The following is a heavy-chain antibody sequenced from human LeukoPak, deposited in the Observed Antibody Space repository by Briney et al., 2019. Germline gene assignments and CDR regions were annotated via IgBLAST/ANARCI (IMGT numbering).Heavy chain of an antibody. Sequence: SETLSLTCTVSGGSISSYYWSWIRQPPGKGLEWIGYIYYSGSTNYNPSLKSRVTISVDTSKNQFSLKLSSVTAADTAVYYCARGRSITIFGVVRAGAWFDPWGQGTLVTVSS. CDR1: GGSISSYY. CDR3: ARGRSITIFGVVRAGAWFDP. CDR2: IYYSGST. J-gene: IGHJ5*02. D-gene: IGHD3-3*01. V-gene: IGHV4-59*12.